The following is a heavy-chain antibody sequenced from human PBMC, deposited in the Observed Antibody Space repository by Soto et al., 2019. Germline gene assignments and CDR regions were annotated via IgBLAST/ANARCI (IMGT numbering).Heavy chain of an antibody. Sequence: PSETLSLTCAVYGGSFSGYYWSWIRQPPGKGLEWIGEINHSGSTNYNPSLKSRVTISVDTSKNQFSLKLSSVTAADTAVYYCARSLRSSSIGVRRVPPGYWGQGTLVTVSS. CDR3: ARSLRSSSIGVRRVPPGY. J-gene: IGHJ4*02. D-gene: IGHD6-6*01. CDR2: INHSGST. V-gene: IGHV4-34*01. CDR1: GGSFSGYY.